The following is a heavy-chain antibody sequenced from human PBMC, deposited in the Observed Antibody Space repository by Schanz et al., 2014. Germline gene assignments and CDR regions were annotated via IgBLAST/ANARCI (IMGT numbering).Heavy chain of an antibody. J-gene: IGHJ5*02. Sequence: EVQLVESGGGLVQPGGSLRLSCAASGFTFSNYWMHWVRQAPGKGLVWVSRINGDGSRTAYADSVKGRFTISRDNAKNSLYLQMTSLRAEDTAVYYCARGRVLESWGQGTLVTVSS. V-gene: IGHV3-74*01. CDR2: INGDGSRT. D-gene: IGHD1-1*01. CDR1: GFTFSNYW. CDR3: ARGRVLES.